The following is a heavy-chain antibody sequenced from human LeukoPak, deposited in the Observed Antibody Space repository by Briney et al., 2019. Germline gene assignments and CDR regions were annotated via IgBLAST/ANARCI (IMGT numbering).Heavy chain of an antibody. CDR1: GFTFSSYS. CDR2: ISSSSSYI. CDR3: ARKKPRYCSGGSCYFLAFDI. V-gene: IGHV3-21*01. J-gene: IGHJ3*02. Sequence: GGSLRLSCAASGFTFSSYSMNWVRQAPGKGLEWVSSISSSSSYIYYADSVKGRFTISRDNAKNSLYLQMNSLRAEDTAVYYCARKKPRYCSGGSCYFLAFDIWGQGTMVTVSS. D-gene: IGHD2-15*01.